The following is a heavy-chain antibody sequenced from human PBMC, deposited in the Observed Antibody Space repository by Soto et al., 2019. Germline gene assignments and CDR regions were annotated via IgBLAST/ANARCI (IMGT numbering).Heavy chain of an antibody. Sequence: EVQLVESGGGLVKPGGSLRLSCAASGFTFSTYSMNWVRQAPGKGLEWVSSISSSSSYIYYADSVKGRFTISRDNAENSLYLQLNNLRAEDTAVYYCARDSATLNLGSMAREVLNDNWFDPWGQGTLVTVSS. CDR3: ARDSATLNLGSMAREVLNDNWFDP. V-gene: IGHV3-21*01. D-gene: IGHD3-10*01. CDR2: ISSSSSYI. J-gene: IGHJ5*02. CDR1: GFTFSTYS.